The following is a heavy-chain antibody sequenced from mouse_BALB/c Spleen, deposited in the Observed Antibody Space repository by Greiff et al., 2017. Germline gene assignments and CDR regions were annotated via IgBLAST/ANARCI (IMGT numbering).Heavy chain of an antibody. V-gene: IGHV5-4*02. D-gene: IGHD1-2*01. J-gene: IGHJ3*01. CDR1: GFTFSDYY. Sequence: EVMLVESGGGLVKPGGSLKLSCAASGFTFSDYYMYWVRQTPEKRLEWVATISDGGSYTYYPDSVKGRFTISRDNAKNNLYLQMSSLKSEDTAMYYCARVLRLRGFAYWGQGTLVTVSA. CDR3: ARVLRLRGFAY. CDR2: ISDGGSYT.